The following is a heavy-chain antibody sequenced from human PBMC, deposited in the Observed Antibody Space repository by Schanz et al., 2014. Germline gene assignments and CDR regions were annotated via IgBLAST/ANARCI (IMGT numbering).Heavy chain of an antibody. CDR3: AASSGWHPSTDY. CDR2: ISDSGTYT. D-gene: IGHD6-19*01. Sequence: VQLLESGGGLVQPGGSLRLSCAASGFTFSSYVMTWIRQAPGKGLEWLSYISDSGTYTNYADSVKGRFTISRDNAKSSLYLQMNSLRVEDTAVYYCAASSGWHPSTDYWGQGTLVNVSS. V-gene: IGHV3-11*03. CDR1: GFTFSSYV. J-gene: IGHJ4*02.